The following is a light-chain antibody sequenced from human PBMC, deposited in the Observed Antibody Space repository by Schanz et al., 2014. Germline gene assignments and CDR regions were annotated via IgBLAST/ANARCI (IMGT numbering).Light chain of an antibody. CDR2: EVN. Sequence: QSALTQPPSASGSPGQSVTISCTGTSSDVGGYNYVSWYQQHPGKAPKLMIYEVNKRPSGVPDRFSGSKSGTSASLAISGLQSEDEADYYCAAWDDSLNGLVFGGGTKLTVL. CDR3: AAWDDSLNGLV. V-gene: IGLV2-8*01. J-gene: IGLJ3*02. CDR1: SSDVGGYNY.